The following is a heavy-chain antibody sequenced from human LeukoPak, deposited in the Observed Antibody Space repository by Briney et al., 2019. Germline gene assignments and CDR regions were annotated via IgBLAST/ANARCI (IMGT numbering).Heavy chain of an antibody. J-gene: IGHJ1*01. D-gene: IGHD6-19*01. CDR3: ARGPYSSGWYDFGYFQH. CDR2: INHSGST. CDR1: GGSFSGYY. V-gene: IGHV4-34*01. Sequence: SETLSLTCAVYGGSFSGYYWSWIRQRPGKGLEWIGEINHSGSTNYNPSLKSRVTISVDTSKNQFSLKLSSVTAADTAVYYCARGPYSSGWYDFGYFQHWGQGTLVTVSS.